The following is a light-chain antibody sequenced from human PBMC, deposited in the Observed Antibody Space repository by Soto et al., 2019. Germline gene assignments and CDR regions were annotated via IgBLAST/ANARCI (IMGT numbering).Light chain of an antibody. V-gene: IGLV2-8*01. Sequence: QSVLTQPPSASGFPGQSVTISCTGTSSDVGYYDYVSWYQQHPGKAPKLVIYEVTKRPSGVPDRVSASKSGNTASLTVSGLRAEDEADYYCSSYAGSNNWAFGGGTKLTVL. CDR2: EVT. CDR1: SSDVGYYDY. J-gene: IGLJ3*02. CDR3: SSYAGSNNWA.